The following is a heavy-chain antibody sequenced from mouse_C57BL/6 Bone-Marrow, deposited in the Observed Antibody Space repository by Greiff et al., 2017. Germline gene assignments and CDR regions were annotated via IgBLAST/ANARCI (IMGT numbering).Heavy chain of an antibody. CDR3: ASDPLSPAY. Sequence: EVQVVESGGGLVKPGGSLKLSCAASGFTFSSYAMSWVRQTPEKRLEWVATISDGGSYTYYPDNVKGRFTISTDNAENNLYLRMSHLKSEDTAMYYGASDPLSPAYWGQGTLVTVSA. D-gene: IGHD6-1*01. V-gene: IGHV5-4*01. CDR2: ISDGGSYT. CDR1: GFTFSSYA. J-gene: IGHJ3*01.